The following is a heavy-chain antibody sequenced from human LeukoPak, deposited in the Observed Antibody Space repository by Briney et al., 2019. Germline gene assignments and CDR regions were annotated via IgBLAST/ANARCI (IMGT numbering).Heavy chain of an antibody. Sequence: SQTLSPTCTVSGGSINSGSYYWSWIRQPAGKGLEWIGRIYTSRSTNYNPSLESRLTISADTSKNQFSLKLSSVTAADTAVYYCAREHGLMDYYYYYMDVWGKGTTVTVSS. V-gene: IGHV4-61*02. CDR2: IYTSRST. D-gene: IGHD2-8*01. CDR3: AREHGLMDYYYYYMDV. J-gene: IGHJ6*03. CDR1: GGSINSGSYY.